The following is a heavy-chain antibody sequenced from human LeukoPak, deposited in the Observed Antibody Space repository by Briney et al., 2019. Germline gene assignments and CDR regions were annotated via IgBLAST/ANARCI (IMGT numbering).Heavy chain of an antibody. CDR1: GFTFRSYE. J-gene: IGHJ4*02. CDR2: ISSSGSTI. V-gene: IGHV3-48*03. CDR3: ARDYPDFDC. Sequence: GGSLRLSWAASGFTFRSYEMNWGRQAPGKGLEWVSYISSSGSTIYYADSVKGRFTISRDNAKNSLYLQMNSLRAEDTAVYYCARDYPDFDCWGQGTLVTVSS.